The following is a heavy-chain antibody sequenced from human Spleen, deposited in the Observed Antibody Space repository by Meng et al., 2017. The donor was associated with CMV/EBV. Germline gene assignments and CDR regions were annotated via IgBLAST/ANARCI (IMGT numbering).Heavy chain of an antibody. Sequence: GGSLRLSCAASGFPFSAFGMHWVRQAPGKGLEWVAFMRFGGRDEYYADSVKGRFTISRDNSKNTLYLQMTSLRPEDTAVYYCSARRLNTAILAPWGQGTLVTVSS. CDR3: SARRLNTAILAP. V-gene: IGHV3-30*02. J-gene: IGHJ5*02. CDR1: GFPFSAFG. D-gene: IGHD5-18*01. CDR2: MRFGGRDE.